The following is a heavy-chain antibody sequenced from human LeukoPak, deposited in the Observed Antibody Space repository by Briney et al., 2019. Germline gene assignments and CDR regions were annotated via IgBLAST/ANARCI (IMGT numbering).Heavy chain of an antibody. J-gene: IGHJ6*02. D-gene: IGHD6-13*01. V-gene: IGHV1-58*01. CDR3: AAADSISSSSDYYYYGMDV. CDR1: GFTFSSSA. CDR2: IVVGSGNT. Sequence: SVKVSCKASGFTFSSSAVQWVRQARGRRLEWIGWIVVGSGNTNYAQKFQERVTITRDMSTSTAYMELSSLRSEDTAVYYCAAADSISSSSDYYYYGMDVWGQGTTVTVSS.